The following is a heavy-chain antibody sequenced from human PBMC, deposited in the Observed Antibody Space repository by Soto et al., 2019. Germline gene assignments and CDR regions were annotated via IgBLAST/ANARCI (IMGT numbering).Heavy chain of an antibody. CDR3: ARTDTAMGHFDY. J-gene: IGHJ4*02. CDR2: IYYSGST. CDR1: GSSMSSGGYY. Sequence: QVQLQESGPGLVKPSQTLSLTCTVSGSSMSSGGYYWSRIRQHPGKGLEWIGYIYYSGSTYYNPSLKSRVTISVYTSKNQFSLKLSSVTAADTAVYYCARTDTAMGHFDYWGQGTLVTVSS. D-gene: IGHD5-18*01. V-gene: IGHV4-31*03.